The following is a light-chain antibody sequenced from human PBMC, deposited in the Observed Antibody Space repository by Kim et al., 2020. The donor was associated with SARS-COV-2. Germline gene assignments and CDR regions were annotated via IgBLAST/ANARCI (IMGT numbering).Light chain of an antibody. J-gene: IGKJ1*01. V-gene: IGKV1-5*03. Sequence: DIQMTQSPSTLSASVGDRVTITCRASQSVLSWLAWYQQKPGQAPKLLIYRAFTPESGVTSRFTGSGSATEFTLTISSLQPDDFATYFCQQYKSDPWTFGQGTKVDIK. CDR2: RAF. CDR1: QSVLSW. CDR3: QQYKSDPWT.